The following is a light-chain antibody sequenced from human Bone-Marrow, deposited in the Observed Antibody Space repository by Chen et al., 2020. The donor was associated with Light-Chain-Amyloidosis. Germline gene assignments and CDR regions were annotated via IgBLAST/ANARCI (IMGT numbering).Light chain of an antibody. V-gene: IGLV3-21*02. CDR3: QVWDRSSDRPV. CDR1: NIGSTS. Sequence: SYVLTQPSSVSVAPGQTATIACGGKNIGSTSVHWYQQTPGQAPLLVVYDDSDRPSGIPERLSGSNYGKTATLTISRVEAGDEADYYCQVWDRSSDRPVFGGGTKLTVL. J-gene: IGLJ3*02. CDR2: DDS.